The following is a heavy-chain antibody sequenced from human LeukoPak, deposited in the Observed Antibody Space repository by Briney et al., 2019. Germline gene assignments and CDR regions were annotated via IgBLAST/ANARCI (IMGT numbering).Heavy chain of an antibody. D-gene: IGHD2-2*01. Sequence: SETLSLTCTVSDGSISSYYWSWIRQPPGKGLEWIGYIYYSGSTNYNPSLKSRVTISVDTSKNQFSLKLSSVTAADTAVYYCASFIVVVPVGNRADYMDVWGKGTTVTVSS. J-gene: IGHJ6*03. CDR2: IYYSGST. V-gene: IGHV4-59*01. CDR3: ASFIVVVPVGNRADYMDV. CDR1: DGSISSYY.